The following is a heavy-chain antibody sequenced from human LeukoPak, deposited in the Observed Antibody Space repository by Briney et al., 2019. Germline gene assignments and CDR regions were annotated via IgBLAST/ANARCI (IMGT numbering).Heavy chain of an antibody. CDR3: ARGESTGWDRQDFFDY. J-gene: IGHJ4*02. V-gene: IGHV3-48*03. CDR2: ISSSSSTI. CDR1: GFTFSSYE. D-gene: IGHD6-19*01. Sequence: GGSLRLSCAASGFTFSSYEMNWVRQAPGKGLEWTSYISSSSSTIYYANSVRGRFTISRDRAKNSLHLQMNSLRAEDTAVYYCARGESTGWDRQDFFDYWGQGTLVTVSS.